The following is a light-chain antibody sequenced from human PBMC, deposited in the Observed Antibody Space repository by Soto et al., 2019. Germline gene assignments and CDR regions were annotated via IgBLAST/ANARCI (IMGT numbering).Light chain of an antibody. CDR2: AAS. CDR3: HQYGSAPFIT. J-gene: IGKJ5*01. V-gene: IGKV3-20*01. Sequence: EIALTQSPGTLSLSPGERATPSCRASQSVSRNYLAWYQQKPGQAPRLLIYAASSRATGIPDRFSGSGSGTDFTLTISRLEPEDFAVYYCHQYGSAPFITFGQGTRLEIK. CDR1: QSVSRNY.